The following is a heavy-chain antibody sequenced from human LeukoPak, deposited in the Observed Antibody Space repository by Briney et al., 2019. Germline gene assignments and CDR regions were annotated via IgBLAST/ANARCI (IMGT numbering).Heavy chain of an antibody. CDR2: IIPISGTT. CDR1: GGTFTSYA. V-gene: IGHV1-69*15. J-gene: IGHJ5*02. CDR3: ARKLRLGGNWFDP. Sequence: ASVKVSCKTSGGTFTSYAITWVRQAPGQGLEWMGKIIPISGTTNYAQEFQGRVTFTADESTSTAYMELSSLRSEDTALYYCARKLRLGGNWFDPWGQGTLVTVSS. D-gene: IGHD1-26*01.